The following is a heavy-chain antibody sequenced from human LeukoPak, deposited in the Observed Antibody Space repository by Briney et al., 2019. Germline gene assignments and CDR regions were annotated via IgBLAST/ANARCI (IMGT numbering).Heavy chain of an antibody. Sequence: SETLSLTCTVSDGSISSNDYYWGWIRQPPGKGLEWIGYIYYSGSTNYNPSLKSRVTISVDTSKNQFSLKLSSVTAADTAVYYCARGGYYYDSSSYWGAFDIWGQGTMVTVSS. V-gene: IGHV4-61*05. D-gene: IGHD3-22*01. CDR1: DGSISSNDYY. CDR2: IYYSGST. CDR3: ARGGYYYDSSSYWGAFDI. J-gene: IGHJ3*02.